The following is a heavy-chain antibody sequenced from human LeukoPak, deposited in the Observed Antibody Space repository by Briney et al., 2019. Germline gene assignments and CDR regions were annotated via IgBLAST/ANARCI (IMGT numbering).Heavy chain of an antibody. V-gene: IGHV3-23*01. CDR2: ISGSGGST. J-gene: IGHJ4*02. Sequence: GGVLRPSCAASGFSFSSYAMRWGRPAPGEGVGGGSTISGSGGSTYYADSVKGRFTISRDNSKNTLYLQMNSLRAEDTAVYYCAKDYGIVVVPAAMLGYWGQGTLVTVSS. CDR1: GFSFSSYA. D-gene: IGHD2-2*01. CDR3: AKDYGIVVVPAAMLGY.